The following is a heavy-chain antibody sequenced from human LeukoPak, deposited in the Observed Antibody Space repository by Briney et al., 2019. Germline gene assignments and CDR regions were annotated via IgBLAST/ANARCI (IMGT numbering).Heavy chain of an antibody. J-gene: IGHJ4*02. CDR2: INPNSGGT. V-gene: IGHV1-2*02. CDR1: GYTFTDYY. D-gene: IGHD1-1*01. Sequence: GASVKVACKDSGYTFTDYYMHWVRQAPGQGLGWMGWINPNSGGTNYAQKFQGRVTMTRDTSISTAYMELSRLRSDDTAVYYCARDLGYNWNDGGLDYWGQGTLVTVSS. CDR3: ARDLGYNWNDGGLDY.